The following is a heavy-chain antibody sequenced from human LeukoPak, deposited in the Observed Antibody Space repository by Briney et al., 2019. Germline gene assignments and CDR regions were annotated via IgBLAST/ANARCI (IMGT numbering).Heavy chain of an antibody. V-gene: IGHV1-18*01. CDR2: ISAYNGNT. CDR1: GYTFTSYG. Sequence: VASVKVSCKASGYTFTSYGISWVRQAPGQGLEWMGWISAYNGNTNYAQKLQGRVTMTTDTSTSTAYMELRSLRSDDTAVYYCARAPKGVVAASDAFDIWGQGTMVTVSS. CDR3: ARAPKGVVAASDAFDI. D-gene: IGHD2-15*01. J-gene: IGHJ3*02.